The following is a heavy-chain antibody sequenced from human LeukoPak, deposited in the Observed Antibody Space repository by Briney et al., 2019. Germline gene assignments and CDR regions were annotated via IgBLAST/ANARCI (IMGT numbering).Heavy chain of an antibody. D-gene: IGHD5/OR15-5a*01. CDR3: ARDLIVSTPGGGYYFDY. V-gene: IGHV4-30-4*01. Sequence: PSETLSLTCTVSGGSISSGDYYWSWIRQPPGKGLEWIGYIYYSGGTYYNPSLKSRVTISVDTSKNQFSLKLSSVTAADTAVYYCARDLIVSTPGGGYYFDYWGQGTLVTVSS. CDR2: IYYSGGT. J-gene: IGHJ4*02. CDR1: GGSISSGDYY.